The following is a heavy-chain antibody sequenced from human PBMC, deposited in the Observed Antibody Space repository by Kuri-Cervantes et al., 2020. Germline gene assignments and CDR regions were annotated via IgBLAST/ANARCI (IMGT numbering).Heavy chain of an antibody. V-gene: IGHV3-23*01. Sequence: GESLKISCAASGFTFSSYGMHWVRQAPGKGLEWVSAISGSGGSTYYADSVKGRFTISRDNSKNTLYLQTNSLRAEDTAVYYCAKSALGAFDIWGQGTMVTVSS. J-gene: IGHJ3*02. CDR1: GFTFSSYG. CDR3: AKSALGAFDI. CDR2: ISGSGGST. D-gene: IGHD3-16*01.